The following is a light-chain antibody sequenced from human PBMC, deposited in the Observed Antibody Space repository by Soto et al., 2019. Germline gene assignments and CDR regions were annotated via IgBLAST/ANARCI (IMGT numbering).Light chain of an antibody. J-gene: IGKJ1*01. CDR2: GSS. V-gene: IGKV3-20*01. CDR3: QQYGSSPRT. Sequence: EIVLTQSPGTLSLSPGERATRSCRASQNVASSYLAWYQQKPGQAPRLLIYGSSIRGAGIPDRFSGSGSGTDFTLTISRLDPEDFAVYFCQQYGSSPRTFGQGTKVDIK. CDR1: QNVASSY.